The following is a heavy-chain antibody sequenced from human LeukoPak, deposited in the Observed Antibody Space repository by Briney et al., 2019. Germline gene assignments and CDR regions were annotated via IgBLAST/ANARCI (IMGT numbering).Heavy chain of an antibody. Sequence: SETLSLTCTVSGGSISSGGYYWSWIRQHPGKGLEWIGYIYYSGSTYYNPSLKRRVTISVDTSKNQFSLKLSSVTAADTAVYYCARDRGYSGYGSPGYFDLWGRGTLVTVSS. D-gene: IGHD5-12*01. J-gene: IGHJ2*01. CDR1: GGSISSGGYY. V-gene: IGHV4-31*03. CDR2: IYYSGST. CDR3: ARDRGYSGYGSPGYFDL.